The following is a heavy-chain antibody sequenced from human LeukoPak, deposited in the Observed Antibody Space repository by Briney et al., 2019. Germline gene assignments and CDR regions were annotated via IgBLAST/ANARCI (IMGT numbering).Heavy chain of an antibody. V-gene: IGHV3-11*05. CDR1: GFTFSDYY. CDR2: ISGNSGDI. CDR3: TRDPRRLDY. Sequence: GGSLRLSCTVSGFTFSDYYMTWVRQAPGKGLEWLSYISGNSGDINYLDSVRGRFTISRDNAKNSLYLQMNSLRVEDAAVYYCTRDPRRLDYLGQGTLVTVSS. J-gene: IGHJ4*02.